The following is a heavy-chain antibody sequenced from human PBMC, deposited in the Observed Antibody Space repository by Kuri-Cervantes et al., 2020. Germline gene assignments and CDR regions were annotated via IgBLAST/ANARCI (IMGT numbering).Heavy chain of an antibody. CDR2: ISYDGSNK. V-gene: IGHV3-30*03. J-gene: IGHJ4*02. CDR1: GFTFSSYG. Sequence: LSLTCAPSGFTFSSYGMHWVRQAPGKGLEWVAVISYDGSNKYYADSVKGRFTISRDNSKNMLYLQMNSLRAEDTAVYYCARGGYLDYWGQGTLVTVSS. CDR3: ARGGYLDY. D-gene: IGHD3-22*01.